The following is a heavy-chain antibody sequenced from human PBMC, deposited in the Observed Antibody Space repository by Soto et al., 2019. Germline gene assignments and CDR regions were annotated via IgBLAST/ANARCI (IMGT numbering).Heavy chain of an antibody. D-gene: IGHD5-18*01. V-gene: IGHV3-33*01. J-gene: IGHJ6*02. CDR2: IWYDGSNK. Sequence: GGSLRLSCAASGFTFSSYGMHWVRQAPGKGLEWVTVIWYDGSNKYYADSVKGRFTISRDNSKNTLYLQMNSLRAEDAVVYYCARGGDSYAVYYYGMAVWGQGTTVIVSS. CDR1: GFTFSSYG. CDR3: ARGGDSYAVYYYGMAV.